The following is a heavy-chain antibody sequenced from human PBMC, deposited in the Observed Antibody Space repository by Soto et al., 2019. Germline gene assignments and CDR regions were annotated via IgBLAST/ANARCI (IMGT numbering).Heavy chain of an antibody. CDR2: INHSGST. D-gene: IGHD3-10*01. CDR1: GGSFSGYY. Sequence: SETLSLTCAVYGGSFSGYYWSWIRQPPGKGLEWIGEINHSGSTNYNPSLKSRVTISVDTSKNQFSLKLSSVTAADTAVYYCARGVPYYYGSGKPGWFEPWGQGTLVTVSS. V-gene: IGHV4-34*01. CDR3: ARGVPYYYGSGKPGWFEP. J-gene: IGHJ5*02.